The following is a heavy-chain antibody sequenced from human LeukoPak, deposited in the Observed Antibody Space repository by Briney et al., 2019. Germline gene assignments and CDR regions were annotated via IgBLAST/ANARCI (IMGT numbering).Heavy chain of an antibody. J-gene: IGHJ4*02. Sequence: SETLSLTCAVYGGSFSGYYWSWIRQPPGKGLEWIGEINHSGSTNYNPSLKSRVTISVDTSKNQFSLKLSSVTAADTAVYYCARVCSYGLFDYWGQGTLVTVSS. D-gene: IGHD5-18*01. CDR3: ARVCSYGLFDY. V-gene: IGHV4-34*01. CDR2: INHSGST. CDR1: GGSFSGYY.